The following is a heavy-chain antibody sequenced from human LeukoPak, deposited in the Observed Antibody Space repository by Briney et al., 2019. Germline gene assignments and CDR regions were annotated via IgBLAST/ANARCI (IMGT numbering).Heavy chain of an antibody. D-gene: IGHD1-26*01. J-gene: IGHJ4*02. CDR2: INSDGSST. CDR1: GFTFSTYG. V-gene: IGHV3-74*01. Sequence: GGSLRLSCAASGFTFSTYGMHWVRQAPGKGLVWVSRINSDGSSTAYADSVKGRFTISRDNAKNTLYLQMNSLGVEDTAVYYCYLSGSFDYWGRGTLVIVSS. CDR3: YLSGSFDY.